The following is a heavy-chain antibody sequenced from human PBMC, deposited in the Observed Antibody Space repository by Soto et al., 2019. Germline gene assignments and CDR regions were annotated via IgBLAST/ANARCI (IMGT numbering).Heavy chain of an antibody. D-gene: IGHD3-10*01. CDR1: GGTFSSYA. J-gene: IGHJ6*02. CDR2: IIPIFGTA. Sequence: GASVKVSCKASGGTFSSYAISWVRQAPGQGLEWMGGIIPIFGTANYAQKFQGRVTITADESTSTAYMELSSLRSEDTAVYYCARQPGNYVGEENYYYYGMDVWGQGTTVTVSS. V-gene: IGHV1-69*13. CDR3: ARQPGNYVGEENYYYYGMDV.